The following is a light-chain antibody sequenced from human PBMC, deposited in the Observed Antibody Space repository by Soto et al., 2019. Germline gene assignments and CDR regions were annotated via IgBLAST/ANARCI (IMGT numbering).Light chain of an antibody. V-gene: IGKV3-15*01. CDR1: QRVSRN. Sequence: EMVMTQSPATLSVSPGQRATLACKASQRVSRNLAWYQQKHGQAPRPLIYDASTRATGIPARFSGSGSGTEFTLTISSLQYEDFAVYYCQQYNDWTYTFGQPT. J-gene: IGKJ2*01. CDR2: DAS. CDR3: QQYNDWTYT.